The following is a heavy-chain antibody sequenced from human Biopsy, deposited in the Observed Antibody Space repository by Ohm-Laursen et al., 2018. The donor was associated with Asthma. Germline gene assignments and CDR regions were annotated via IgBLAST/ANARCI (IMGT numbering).Heavy chain of an antibody. J-gene: IGHJ6*04. Sequence: GASVKVSCKASGYTVTRYAINWVRQAPGHGLEWMGMINPFGGSSNFAQKFQGRLTTTRDTSTRTVYMELSSLRSEDTAVYYCAREATSGEVPFGYFYALDVWGEGTTVTVSS. CDR2: INPFGGSS. D-gene: IGHD2-2*01. CDR3: AREATSGEVPFGYFYALDV. V-gene: IGHV1-46*01. CDR1: GYTVTRYA.